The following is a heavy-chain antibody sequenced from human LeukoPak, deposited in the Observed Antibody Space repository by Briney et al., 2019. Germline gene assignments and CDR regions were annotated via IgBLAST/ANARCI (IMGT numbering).Heavy chain of an antibody. Sequence: ASVKVSCKASGGTFSSYAISWVRQAPGQGLEWMGRIIPILGIANYAQKFQGRVTITADKSTSTAYMELSSLRSEDTAVYYCARPLRIAAAGYLDYWGQGTLVTVS. CDR2: IIPILGIA. J-gene: IGHJ4*02. CDR1: GGTFSSYA. V-gene: IGHV1-69*04. D-gene: IGHD6-13*01. CDR3: ARPLRIAAAGYLDY.